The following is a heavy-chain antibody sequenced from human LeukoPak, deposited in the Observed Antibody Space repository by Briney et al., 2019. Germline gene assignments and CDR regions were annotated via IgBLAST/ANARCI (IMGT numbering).Heavy chain of an antibody. CDR2: IYPGDSDT. Sequence: GESLKISCKGSGYSFTSYWISWVRQMPGKGLEWMGIIYPGDSDTRYSPSFQGQVTISADKSISTAYLQWSSLKASDTAMYYCATSKSSSGDRFDNWGQGTLVTVSS. CDR1: GYSFTSYW. CDR3: ATSKSSSGDRFDN. D-gene: IGHD6-13*01. V-gene: IGHV5-51*01. J-gene: IGHJ4*02.